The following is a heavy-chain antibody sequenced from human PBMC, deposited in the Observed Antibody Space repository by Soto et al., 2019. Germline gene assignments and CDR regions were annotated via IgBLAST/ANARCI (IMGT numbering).Heavy chain of an antibody. Sequence: GGSLRLSCAASGFTFSSYSMNWVRQAPGKGLEWVSYLSSSSSTIYYADSVKGRFTISRDNAKNSLYLQMNSLRDEDTAVYYCASLVLRYFDWPHPFDYWGQGTLVTVSS. CDR2: LSSSSSTI. J-gene: IGHJ4*02. D-gene: IGHD3-9*01. CDR1: GFTFSSYS. V-gene: IGHV3-48*02. CDR3: ASLVLRYFDWPHPFDY.